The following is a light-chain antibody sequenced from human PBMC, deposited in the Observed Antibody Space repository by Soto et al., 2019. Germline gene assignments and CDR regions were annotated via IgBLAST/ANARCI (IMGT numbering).Light chain of an antibody. Sequence: EVVMRQSPATLSVSPGEGATLSCRASQGIGDTLAWYQQKNGQTPRLLIYGASTRAAGIPARFSGSGSGTDFTLTISSLQPDDFATYYCQHYNSYSEAFGQGTKVDIK. V-gene: IGKV3-15*01. CDR1: QGIGDT. CDR3: QHYNSYSEA. CDR2: GAS. J-gene: IGKJ1*01.